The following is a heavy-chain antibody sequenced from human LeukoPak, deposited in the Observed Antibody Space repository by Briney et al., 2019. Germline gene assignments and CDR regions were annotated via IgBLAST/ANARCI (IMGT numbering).Heavy chain of an antibody. V-gene: IGHV3-30*03. CDR3: ARDGHCGGDCYSHSPSSPWYYYYGMDV. CDR1: GFTFSSYS. D-gene: IGHD2-21*02. CDR2: ISYDGSNK. J-gene: IGHJ6*02. Sequence: GGSLRLSCAASGFTFSSYSMHWVRQAPGKGLEWVAVISYDGSNKYYADSVKGRFTISRDNSKNTLYLQMNSLRAEDTAVYYCARDGHCGGDCYSHSPSSPWYYYYGMDVWGQGTTVTVSS.